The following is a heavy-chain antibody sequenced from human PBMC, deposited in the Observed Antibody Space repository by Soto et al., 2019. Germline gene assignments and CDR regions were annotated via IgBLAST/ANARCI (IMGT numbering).Heavy chain of an antibody. D-gene: IGHD1-7*01. CDR1: GGSFSGYY. J-gene: IGHJ4*02. Sequence: QVQLQQWGAGLLKPSETLSLTCAVYGGSFSGYYWSWIRQPPGKGLEWIGEINHSGSTNYNPSLKSRVTISVDTSKNQFSLKLSSVTAADTAVYYCASSYWNYDSGDYWGQGTLVTVSS. CDR2: INHSGST. CDR3: ASSYWNYDSGDY. V-gene: IGHV4-34*01.